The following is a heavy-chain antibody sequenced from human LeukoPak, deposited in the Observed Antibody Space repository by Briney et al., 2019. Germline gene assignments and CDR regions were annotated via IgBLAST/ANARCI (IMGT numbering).Heavy chain of an antibody. D-gene: IGHD3-16*01. J-gene: IGHJ4*02. V-gene: IGHV4-59*01. CDR3: ARDTFGYFDY. Sequence: PSDTLSLTCTVSGVSISSYYWSWIRQPPGKGLEWIEYIYYSGSTNYNPSLKSRVTISVDTSKNQFSLKLSSVTAADTAVYYCARDTFGYFDYWGQGTLVTVSS. CDR1: GVSISSYY. CDR2: IYYSGST.